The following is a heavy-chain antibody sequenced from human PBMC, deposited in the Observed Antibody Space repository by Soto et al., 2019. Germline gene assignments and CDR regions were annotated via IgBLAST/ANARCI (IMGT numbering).Heavy chain of an antibody. J-gene: IGHJ5*02. CDR2: TSAYNGNT. V-gene: IGHV1-18*01. CDR3: ARDLPMVRGVTAYNGFDP. Sequence: ASVKVSCNASGYTFTSYGISWVRQAPGQGLEWMGWTSAYNGNTNYAQKLQGRVTMTTDTSTSTAYMELRSLRSDDTAVYYCARDLPMVRGVTAYNGFDPWGQGTLVTVSS. CDR1: GYTFTSYG. D-gene: IGHD3-10*01.